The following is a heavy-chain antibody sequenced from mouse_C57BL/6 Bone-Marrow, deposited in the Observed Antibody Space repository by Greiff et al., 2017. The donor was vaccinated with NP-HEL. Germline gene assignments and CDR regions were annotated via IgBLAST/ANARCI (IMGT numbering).Heavy chain of an antibody. Sequence: VQLQQSGAELARPGASVKLSCKASGYTFTSYGISWVKQRTGQGLEWIGEIYPRSGNTYYIEKFKGKATLTADKSSSTAYMELRSLTSEDSAVYFCARRIYYYGSSAFFDYWGQGTTLTVSS. CDR3: ARRIYYYGSSAFFDY. D-gene: IGHD1-1*01. V-gene: IGHV1-81*01. CDR1: GYTFTSYG. J-gene: IGHJ2*01. CDR2: IYPRSGNT.